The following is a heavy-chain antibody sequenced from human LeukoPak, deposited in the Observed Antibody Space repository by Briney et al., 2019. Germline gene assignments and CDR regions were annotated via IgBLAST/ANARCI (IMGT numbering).Heavy chain of an antibody. CDR2: INHSGST. D-gene: IGHD3-10*01. CDR1: GGSFSGYY. V-gene: IGHV4-34*01. J-gene: IGHJ4*02. CDR3: ARRIKGRGGLDY. Sequence: SETLSLTCAVYGGSFSGYYWSWIRQPPGKGLEWIGEINHSGSTNYNPSLKSRVTISVDTSKNQFCLKLSSVTAADTAVYYCARRIKGRGGLDYWGQGTLVTVSS.